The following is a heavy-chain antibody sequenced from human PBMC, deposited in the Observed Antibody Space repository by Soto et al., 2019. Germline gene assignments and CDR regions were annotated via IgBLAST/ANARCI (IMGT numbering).Heavy chain of an antibody. CDR2: IYYGGST. V-gene: IGHV4-61*08. CDR3: ARGTYYYDSSGYHNWFDP. D-gene: IGHD3-22*01. Sequence: SETLSLTCNVSSGSISSGGNYWSWIRQFPGKGLEWIGYIYYGGSTKYNPSLRNRVTISVDTSKNQFSLKLSSVTAADTAVYYCARGTYYYDSSGYHNWFDPWGQGTLVTVSS. CDR1: SGSISSGGNY. J-gene: IGHJ5*02.